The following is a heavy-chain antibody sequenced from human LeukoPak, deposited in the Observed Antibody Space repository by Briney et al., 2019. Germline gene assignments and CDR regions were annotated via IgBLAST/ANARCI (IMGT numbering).Heavy chain of an antibody. D-gene: IGHD3-10*01. CDR1: GFTFSSYE. CDR2: ISGSGGST. CDR3: ARSMVRGATPFDY. Sequence: GGSLRLSCAASGFTFSSYEMNWVRQAPGKGLEWVSAISGSGGSTYYADSVKGRFTISRDNSKNTLYLQMNSLRAEDTAVYYCARSMVRGATPFDYWGQGTLVTVSS. J-gene: IGHJ4*02. V-gene: IGHV3-23*01.